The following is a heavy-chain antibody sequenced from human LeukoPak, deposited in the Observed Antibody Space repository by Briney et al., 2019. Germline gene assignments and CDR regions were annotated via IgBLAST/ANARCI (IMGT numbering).Heavy chain of an antibody. CDR3: ARRRYYDSSGQYYFDY. CDR2: IYPGDSDT. V-gene: IGHV5-51*01. D-gene: IGHD3-22*01. CDR1: GYSFTSYW. J-gene: IGHJ4*02. Sequence: GESLKISCKGSGYSFTSYWIGWVRQVPGKGLEWMGIIYPGDSDTRYSPSFQGQVTISAHKSISAAYLQWSSLKASDTAMYYCARRRYYDSSGQYYFDYWGQGTLVTVSS.